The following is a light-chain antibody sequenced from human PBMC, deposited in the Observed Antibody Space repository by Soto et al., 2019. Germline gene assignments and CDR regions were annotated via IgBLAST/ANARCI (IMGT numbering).Light chain of an antibody. V-gene: IGKV4-1*01. CDR3: HQYYSIPWT. J-gene: IGKJ1*01. CDR1: QSVLLSSNNRNY. Sequence: DIVMTQSPDSLSVSLGARATINCKSSQSVLLSSNNRNYLTCYQQKPGQPPKLLIYWASTRQSGVPDRCSGSGSGTDFTLTISSLQAEDVAVYYCHQYYSIPWTVGQGTKVEIK. CDR2: WAS.